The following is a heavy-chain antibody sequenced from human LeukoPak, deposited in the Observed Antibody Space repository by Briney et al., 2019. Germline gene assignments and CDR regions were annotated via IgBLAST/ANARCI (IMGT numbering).Heavy chain of an antibody. CDR3: AREARGTRAAFDI. V-gene: IGHV3-7*01. D-gene: IGHD2-8*01. CDR2: IKENGTNK. CDR1: GFTFSSYW. J-gene: IGHJ3*02. Sequence: QSGGSLRLSCAASGFTFSSYWMSWVRQAPGKGLEWAANIKENGTNKYYVGSVRGRFTISRDNAKNPLYLQMNSLRADDTAMYYCAREARGTRAAFDIWGQGTMVTVFS.